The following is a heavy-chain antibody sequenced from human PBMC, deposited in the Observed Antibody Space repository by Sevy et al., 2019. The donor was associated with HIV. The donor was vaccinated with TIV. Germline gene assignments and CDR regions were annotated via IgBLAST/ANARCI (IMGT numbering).Heavy chain of an antibody. CDR1: GVSISPYY. Sequence: SETLSLTCTVSGVSISPYYWAWIRQPPGKGLEWIGYIHYSGSTNYNPSLKSRVTISVDTSKNQFSLNLSSVTAADTAVYYCARDSGTYPYYFDYWGQGTLVTVSS. V-gene: IGHV4-59*01. CDR3: ARDSGTYPYYFDY. J-gene: IGHJ4*02. CDR2: IHYSGST. D-gene: IGHD1-26*01.